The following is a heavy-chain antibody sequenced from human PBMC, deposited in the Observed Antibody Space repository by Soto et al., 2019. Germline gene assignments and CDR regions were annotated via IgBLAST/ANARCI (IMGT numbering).Heavy chain of an antibody. CDR1: GFSLSTSGVG. Sequence: SGPTLGKATRSLGLACSFWGFSLSTSGVGVGWIRQPPGKALEWLALIYWDDDKRYSPSLTSRLTITKDTSKNQVVLTMTNMDPVDTATYYCAHVLVVVANYGMDVWGQGTTVTISS. D-gene: IGHD2-15*01. CDR3: AHVLVVVANYGMDV. J-gene: IGHJ6*02. CDR2: IYWDDDK. V-gene: IGHV2-5*02.